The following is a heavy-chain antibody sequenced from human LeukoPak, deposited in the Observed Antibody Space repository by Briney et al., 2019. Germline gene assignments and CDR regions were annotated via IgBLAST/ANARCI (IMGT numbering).Heavy chain of an antibody. CDR3: ARAGSGIFYYYYYYMDV. D-gene: IGHD3-10*01. CDR2: IIPIFGTA. CDR1: GGTFGSYA. Sequence: ASVKVSCKASGGTFGSYAISWVRQAPGQGLEWMGGIIPIFGTANYAQKFQGRVTMTRDTSTSTVYMGLSSLRSEDTAVYYCARAGSGIFYYYYYYMDVWGKGTTVTVSS. J-gene: IGHJ6*03. V-gene: IGHV1-69*05.